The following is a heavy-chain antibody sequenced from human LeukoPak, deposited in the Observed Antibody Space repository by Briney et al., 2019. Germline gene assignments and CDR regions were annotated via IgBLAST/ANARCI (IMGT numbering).Heavy chain of an antibody. CDR3: ARDRDTAMVTGSDY. CDR1: GYTFINYG. D-gene: IGHD5-18*01. V-gene: IGHV1-18*01. CDR2: ISAYNGNT. Sequence: ASVKVSCKASGYTFINYGISWVRQAPGQGLEWMGWISAYNGNTNYAQKFQGRVTMTTDTSTSTAYMELRSLRSDDTAVYYCARDRDTAMVTGSDYWGQGTLVTVSS. J-gene: IGHJ4*02.